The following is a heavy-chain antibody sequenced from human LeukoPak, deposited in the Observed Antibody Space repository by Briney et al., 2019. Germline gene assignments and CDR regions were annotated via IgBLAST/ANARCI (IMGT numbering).Heavy chain of an antibody. J-gene: IGHJ4*02. CDR2: IYYSGST. CDR3: ARGPTASNYGSYYFDY. Sequence: SETLSLTCTVSGVSISSGDYYWSWIRQPPGKGLEWVGYIYYSGSTYYNPSLKSRVTISVDTSKNQFSLKLSSVTAADMAVYYCARGPTASNYGSYYFDYWGQGTLVTVSS. V-gene: IGHV4-30-4*01. D-gene: IGHD4-11*01. CDR1: GVSISSGDYY.